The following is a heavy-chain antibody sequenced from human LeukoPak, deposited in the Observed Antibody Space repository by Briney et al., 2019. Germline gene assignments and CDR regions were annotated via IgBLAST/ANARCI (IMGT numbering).Heavy chain of an antibody. CDR2: IYPGDSDT. Sequence: GESLKISCKGSGYSFTSYWIGWVRQMPGKGLEWMGIIYPGDSDTRYSPSFQGQVTISADKSISTAYLQWSSLKASDTAMYYCARQGDYYDSSGYYGSFDYWGQGTLVTASS. J-gene: IGHJ4*02. D-gene: IGHD3-22*01. V-gene: IGHV5-51*01. CDR3: ARQGDYYDSSGYYGSFDY. CDR1: GYSFTSYW.